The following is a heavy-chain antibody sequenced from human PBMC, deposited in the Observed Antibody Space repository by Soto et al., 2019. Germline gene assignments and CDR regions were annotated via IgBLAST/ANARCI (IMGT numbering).Heavy chain of an antibody. CDR2: ISSHGSDK. Sequence: QVQLVESGGGVVQPGTSLRLSCAASGFTFNNYGMHWVRQAPVTGLEWVAAISSHGSDKYYTDSVKGRLTISRDNSKNTLYLQMHSLRAEDTAVYYCAKDQGIAASHGIDWGQGTMVTVSS. CDR3: AKDQGIAASHGID. CDR1: GFTFNNYG. V-gene: IGHV3-30*18. D-gene: IGHD6-13*01. J-gene: IGHJ3*01.